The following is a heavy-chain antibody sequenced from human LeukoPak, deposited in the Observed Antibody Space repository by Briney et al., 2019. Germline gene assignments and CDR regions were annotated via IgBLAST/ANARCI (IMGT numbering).Heavy chain of an antibody. V-gene: IGHV3-74*01. CDR3: ARHYDY. J-gene: IGHJ4*02. D-gene: IGHD1-26*01. Sequence: GGSLRLSCAASGFTFSSYGMHWVRQAPGKGLVWVSRINGDGSSTSYADSVKGRFTISRDNAKNTLYLQMNSLRAEDTAVYYCARHYDYWGQGTLVTVSS. CDR1: GFTFSSYG. CDR2: INGDGSST.